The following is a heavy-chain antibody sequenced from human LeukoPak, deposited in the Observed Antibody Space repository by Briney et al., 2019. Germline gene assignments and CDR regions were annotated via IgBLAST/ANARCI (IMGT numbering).Heavy chain of an antibody. V-gene: IGHV3-53*01. CDR2: IYSGGST. J-gene: IGHJ4*02. CDR3: ARSPYYYDSSGLNYFDY. D-gene: IGHD3-22*01. CDR1: GFTVSSNY. Sequence: RGSLRLSCAASGFTVSSNYMSWVRQAPGKGLEWVSVIYSGGSTYYADSVKGRFTISRDNSKNTLYLQMNSLRAEDTAVYYCARSPYYYDSSGLNYFDYWGQGTLVTVSS.